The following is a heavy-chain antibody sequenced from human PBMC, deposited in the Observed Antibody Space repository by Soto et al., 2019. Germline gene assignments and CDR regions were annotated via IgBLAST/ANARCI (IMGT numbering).Heavy chain of an antibody. Sequence: QVQLLRSGGGVVQPGRSLRLSCVASGFMFSTYGMHWVRQAPGKGLEWVALISYDGSVKYHADFVKGRFTISRDNSKNTLYLQMDTLGPADTAVYFCASDSGPYNYWGQGSLVPVSS. CDR2: ISYDGSVK. CDR1: GFMFSTYG. CDR3: ASDSGPYNY. D-gene: IGHD2-15*01. J-gene: IGHJ4*02. V-gene: IGHV3-30*03.